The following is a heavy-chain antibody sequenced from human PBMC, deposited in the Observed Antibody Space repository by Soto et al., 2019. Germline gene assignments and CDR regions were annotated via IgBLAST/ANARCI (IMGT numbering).Heavy chain of an antibody. J-gene: IGHJ6*02. V-gene: IGHV1-69*02. Sequence: ASVKVSCKASGGTFSSYTISWVRQAPGQGLEWMGRIIPILGIANYAQKFQGRVTITADKSTSTAYMELSSLRSEDTAVYYCARPYCSGGSCFNYYYGMDVWGQGTTVTVSS. CDR1: GGTFSSYT. CDR3: ARPYCSGGSCFNYYYGMDV. D-gene: IGHD2-15*01. CDR2: IIPILGIA.